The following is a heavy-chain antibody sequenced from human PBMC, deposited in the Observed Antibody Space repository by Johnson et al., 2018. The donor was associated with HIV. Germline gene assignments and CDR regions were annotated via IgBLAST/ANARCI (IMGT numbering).Heavy chain of an antibody. D-gene: IGHD1-26*01. CDR2: INSDGSST. J-gene: IGHJ3*02. CDR1: GFTFSSYW. V-gene: IGHV3-74*02. CDR3: QGDSGSYHGNDAFDI. Sequence: VQLVESGGGLVQPGGSLRLSCAASGFTFSSYWMHWVRQAPGKGLVWVSRINSDGSSTSYADSVKGRFTISRDNAKNSLYLQMNSLRAEDTALYYCQGDSGSYHGNDAFDIWGQGTMVTVSS.